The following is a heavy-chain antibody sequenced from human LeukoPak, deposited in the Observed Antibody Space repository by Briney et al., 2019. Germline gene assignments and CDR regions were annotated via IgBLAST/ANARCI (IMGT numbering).Heavy chain of an antibody. Sequence: PGGSLRLSCSASGFTFSTYWMHWVRQAPGKGLEWVAVIWYDGSNKYYTDSVKGRFTISRDNSKNTLFLQMNSLRAEDTAVYYCAREGYYYDSSGYSQPVDYWGQGTLVTVSS. CDR3: AREGYYYDSSGYSQPVDY. V-gene: IGHV3-33*08. D-gene: IGHD3-22*01. J-gene: IGHJ4*02. CDR2: IWYDGSNK. CDR1: GFTFSTYW.